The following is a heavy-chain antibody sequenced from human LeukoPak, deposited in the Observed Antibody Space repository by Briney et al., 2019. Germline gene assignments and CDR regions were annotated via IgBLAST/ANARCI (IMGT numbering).Heavy chain of an antibody. D-gene: IGHD6-19*01. CDR2: ISPRSNSI. Sequence: GGSLRLSCTASGFTFSNYAMTWVRQAPGKGLEWISAISPRSNSIYYSDSVRGRFTASRDNSKNTLYLQMNRLTAEDTAVYYCAKNLRTSVAAFEYWGQGTLVTVSS. V-gene: IGHV3-23*01. CDR1: GFTFSNYA. CDR3: AKNLRTSVAAFEY. J-gene: IGHJ4*02.